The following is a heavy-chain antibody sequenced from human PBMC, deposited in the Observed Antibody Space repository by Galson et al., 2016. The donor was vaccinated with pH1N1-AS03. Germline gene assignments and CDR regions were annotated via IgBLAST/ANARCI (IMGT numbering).Heavy chain of an antibody. CDR2: IIVLVGAT. CDR1: GDTFSSYT. CDR3: GRGGVSGGYIGS. D-gene: IGHD3-16*01. J-gene: IGHJ4*02. Sequence: SVKVSCKASGDTFSSYTINWVRQAPGQGLEWMGGIIVLVGATNYAQKFQGRVTISADESTSTTYMEVASLTSEDTAVYYCGRGGVSGGYIGSWGQGTLVTVSS. V-gene: IGHV1-69*13.